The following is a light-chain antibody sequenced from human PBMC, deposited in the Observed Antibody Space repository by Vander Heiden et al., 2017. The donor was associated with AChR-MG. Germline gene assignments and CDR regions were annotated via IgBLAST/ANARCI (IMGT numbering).Light chain of an antibody. Sequence: QSALTQPASLPGSPRQSITISCPGRSSDVGGYNYVSWYQQHPGKAPKLMIYDVSKRPSGVSNCFSGSKSGNTAPLTISGLQAEDEAYYYCSSDTSSSTRVFGGGTKLTVL. CDR2: DVS. J-gene: IGLJ3*02. CDR3: SSDTSSSTRV. V-gene: IGLV2-14*01. CDR1: SSDVGGYNY.